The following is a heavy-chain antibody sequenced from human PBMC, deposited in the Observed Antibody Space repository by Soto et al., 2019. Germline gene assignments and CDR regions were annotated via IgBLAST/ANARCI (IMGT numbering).Heavy chain of an antibody. CDR3: AKDLGIAVAAPGY. CDR1: GFTFSSYG. D-gene: IGHD6-19*01. Sequence: QVQLVESGGGVVQPGRSLRLSCAASGFTFSSYGMHWVRQAPGKGLEWVAVISYDGSNKYYADSVKGRFTISRDNSKNTLYLQMNSLRAEDTAVYYYAKDLGIAVAAPGYWGQGTLVTVSS. J-gene: IGHJ4*02. V-gene: IGHV3-30*18. CDR2: ISYDGSNK.